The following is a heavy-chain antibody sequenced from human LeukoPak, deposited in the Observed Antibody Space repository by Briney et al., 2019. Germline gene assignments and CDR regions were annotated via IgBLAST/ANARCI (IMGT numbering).Heavy chain of an antibody. Sequence: PSETLSLTCTVSGASVSSGDNPGGWVRQPPGKGLEWIGHNQNPSYNPSLKSRVVISIHTSRNQFSLTLNTVTAADTATYFCVTYFVNGGGRGHWGPGALVTVSS. CDR3: VTYFVNGGGRGH. J-gene: IGHJ4*02. CDR2: HNQNP. CDR1: GASVSSGDNP. D-gene: IGHD3-9*01. V-gene: IGHV4-61*08.